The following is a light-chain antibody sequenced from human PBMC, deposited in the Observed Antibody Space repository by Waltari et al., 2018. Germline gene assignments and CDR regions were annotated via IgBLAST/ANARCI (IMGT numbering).Light chain of an antibody. CDR2: DVS. V-gene: IGLV2-23*02. J-gene: IGLJ2*01. CDR1: SSDVGGYNY. Sequence: QSVLTQPASVSGSPGQSITISCTGTSSDVGGYNYVSWYQRHPGKAPQVMSFDVSKRPSGVSDRFSGSKSGNTASLTSSWLQAEDEADYCCCSHAGSGTFWVFGGGTKLNVL. CDR3: CSHAGSGTFWV.